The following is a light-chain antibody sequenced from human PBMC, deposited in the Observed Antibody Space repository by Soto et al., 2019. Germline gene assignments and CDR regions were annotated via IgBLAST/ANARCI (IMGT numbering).Light chain of an antibody. CDR3: QQYGSSGT. CDR1: QSVSNNY. Sequence: EMVLTQSPGTLSLSPGERATLSCRASQSVSNNYLAWYQQKPGQAPRLLIYGASNSATGVPDRFSGSGSGTDFTLTISRLEPEDFAVYYCQQYGSSGTFGQGTKVEIK. J-gene: IGKJ1*01. CDR2: GAS. V-gene: IGKV3-20*01.